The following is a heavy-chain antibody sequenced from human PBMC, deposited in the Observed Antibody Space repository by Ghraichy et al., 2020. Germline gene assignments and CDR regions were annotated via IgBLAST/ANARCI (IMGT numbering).Heavy chain of an antibody. CDR1: GFTFSSYA. CDR3: ARVLLADCSSTSCRYFDY. CDR2: ISDDGSNK. V-gene: IGHV3-30*04. Sequence: GSLRLSCAASGFTFSSYAMHWVRQAPGKGLEWVAVISDDGSNKNYVDSVKGRFTISRDNSKNTLYPQMNSLRAEDTAVYYCARVLLADCSSTSCRYFDYWGQGTLVTVSS. D-gene: IGHD2-2*01. J-gene: IGHJ4*02.